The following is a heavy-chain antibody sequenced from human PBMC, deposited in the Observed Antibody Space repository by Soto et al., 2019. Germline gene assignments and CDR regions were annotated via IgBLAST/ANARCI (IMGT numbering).Heavy chain of an antibody. J-gene: IGHJ6*02. CDR1: GYTFTSYD. CDR2: MNPNSGNT. D-gene: IGHD2-8*01. CDR3: ARGYCTNGVCYTDGMDV. V-gene: IGHV1-8*01. Sequence: GASVKVSCKASGYTFTSYDINWVRQATGQGLEWMGWMNPNSGNTGYAQKFQGRVTMTRNTSISTAYMELSSLRSEDTAVYYCARGYCTNGVCYTDGMDVWGQGTTVTVSS.